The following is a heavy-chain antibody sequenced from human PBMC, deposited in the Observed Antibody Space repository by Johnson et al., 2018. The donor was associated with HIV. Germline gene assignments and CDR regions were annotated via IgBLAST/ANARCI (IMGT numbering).Heavy chain of an antibody. CDR3: AKYGGGGTYFSAFDI. Sequence: QVLLVESGGGVVQPGRSLRLSCAASGFTFSSYAMHWVRQAPGKGLEWVAVISYDGSNKYYADSVKGRFTISRDSSKNTMFLQMSSLGVEDTAVYYCAKYGGGGTYFSAFDIWGQGTMVTVSS. D-gene: IGHD1-26*01. CDR1: GFTFSSYA. J-gene: IGHJ3*02. CDR2: ISYDGSNK. V-gene: IGHV3-30*04.